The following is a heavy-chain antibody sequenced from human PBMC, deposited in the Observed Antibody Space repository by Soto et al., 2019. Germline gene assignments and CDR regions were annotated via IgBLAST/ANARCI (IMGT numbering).Heavy chain of an antibody. CDR2: IRSKANNYAT. J-gene: IGHJ4*02. Sequence: GGSLRLSCATSGFTFSASAMDWVRQVSGKGLEWIARIRSKANNYATTYGPSVKGRFTISRDDSENTVYLQMNSLKTEDTAIYYCAKQIYGGNSWGQGTLVTVSS. D-gene: IGHD2-21*02. V-gene: IGHV3-73*01. CDR3: AKQIYGGNS. CDR1: GFTFSASA.